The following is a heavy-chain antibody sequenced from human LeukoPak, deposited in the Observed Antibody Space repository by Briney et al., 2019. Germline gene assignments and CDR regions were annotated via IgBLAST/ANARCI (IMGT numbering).Heavy chain of an antibody. CDR1: GDSVSSNSAA. CDR2: TYYRSKWYN. J-gene: IGHJ5*02. CDR3: ARVVGYCSGGSCYDNWFDP. D-gene: IGHD2-15*01. V-gene: IGHV6-1*01. Sequence: SQTLSLTCAISGDSVSSNSAAWNWIRQSPSRGLEWLGRTYYRSKWYNDYAVSVKSRITINPDTSKNQFSMQLSSVTPEDTAVYYCARVVGYCSGGSCYDNWFDPWGQGTLVTVSS.